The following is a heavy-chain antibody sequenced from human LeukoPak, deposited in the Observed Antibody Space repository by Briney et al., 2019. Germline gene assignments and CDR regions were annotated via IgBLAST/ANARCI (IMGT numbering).Heavy chain of an antibody. CDR2: INHSGST. CDR1: GYSITSGYY. Sequence: SETLSLTCTVSGYSITSGYYWSWIRQPPGKGLEWIGEINHSGSTNYNPSLKSRVTISVDKSKNQFSLKLSSVTAADTAVCYCARSPAECSGGSCYGPYNWFDPWGQGTLVTVSS. J-gene: IGHJ5*02. D-gene: IGHD2-15*01. V-gene: IGHV4-38-2*02. CDR3: ARSPAECSGGSCYGPYNWFDP.